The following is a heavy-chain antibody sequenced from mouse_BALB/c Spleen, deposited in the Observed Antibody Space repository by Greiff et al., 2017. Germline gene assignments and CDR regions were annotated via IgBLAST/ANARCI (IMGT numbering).Heavy chain of an antibody. Sequence: VESGGGLVQPGGSLKLSCAASGFTFSSYTMSWVRQTPEKRLEWVAYISNGGGSTYYPDTVKGRFTISRDNAKNTLYLQMSSLKSEDTAMYYCARHAYGNYVRTYFDYWGQGTTLTVSS. CDR2: ISNGGGST. V-gene: IGHV5-12-2*01. CDR3: ARHAYGNYVRTYFDY. J-gene: IGHJ2*01. D-gene: IGHD2-1*01. CDR1: GFTFSSYT.